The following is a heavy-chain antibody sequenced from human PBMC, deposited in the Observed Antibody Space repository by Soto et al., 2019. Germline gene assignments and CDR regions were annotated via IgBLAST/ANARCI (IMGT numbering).Heavy chain of an antibody. CDR3: ARDAAYGRSGEFDY. CDR2: ISAYNGNT. CDR1: GYTFTSYG. D-gene: IGHD2-15*01. J-gene: IGHJ4*02. Sequence: ASVKVSCKASGYTFTSYGISWVRQAPGQGLEWMGWISAYNGNTNYAQKLQGRVTMTTDTPTSTAYMELRSLRSDDTAVYFCARDAAYGRSGEFDYWGQGTLVTVSS. V-gene: IGHV1-18*01.